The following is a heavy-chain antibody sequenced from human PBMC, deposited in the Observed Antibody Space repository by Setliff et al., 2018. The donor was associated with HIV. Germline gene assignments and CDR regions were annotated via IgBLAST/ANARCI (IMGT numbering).Heavy chain of an antibody. J-gene: IGHJ6*03. Sequence: SVKVSCKASGGTFGSYTINWVRQAPGQGLEWMGRSIPILGIGNDEQAQKFKGRVTFTADKSTSTVYMELSSLRSEDTAVYYCARCGAGEWHLYMDVWGKGTAVTVSS. V-gene: IGHV1-69*02. CDR3: ARCGAGEWHLYMDV. D-gene: IGHD3-16*01. CDR2: SIPILGIG. CDR1: GGTFGSYT.